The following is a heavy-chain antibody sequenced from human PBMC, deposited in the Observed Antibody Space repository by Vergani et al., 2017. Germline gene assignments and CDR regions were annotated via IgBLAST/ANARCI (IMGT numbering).Heavy chain of an antibody. J-gene: IGHJ3*02. V-gene: IGHV3-30*18. CDR1: GFTFSSYG. D-gene: IGHD4-17*01. CDR3: TKDILRGNYGDYVNGFDI. Sequence: QVQLVESGGGVVQPGRSLRLSCAASGFTFSSYGMHWVRQAPGKGLEWVAVISYDGSNKYYADSVKGRFTISRDNAKKSLYLQMNSLRAEDTALYYCTKDILRGNYGDYVNGFDIWGQGTMVTVSS. CDR2: ISYDGSNK.